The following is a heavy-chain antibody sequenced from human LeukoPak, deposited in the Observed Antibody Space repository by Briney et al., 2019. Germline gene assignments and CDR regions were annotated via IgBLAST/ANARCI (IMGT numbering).Heavy chain of an antibody. V-gene: IGHV4-59*01. CDR2: ISYSVST. D-gene: IGHD3-16*02. CDR1: GGSISNYY. J-gene: IGHJ3*02. Sequence: SETLSLTCTVSGGSISNYYWSWIRQAPGKGLEWIGYISYSVSTNYNPSLKSRITISVDTSKNQFSLKLSSLTAADTAVYYCARDRSIMITFGGVIGDAFDIWGQGTMVTVSS. CDR3: ARDRSIMITFGGVIGDAFDI.